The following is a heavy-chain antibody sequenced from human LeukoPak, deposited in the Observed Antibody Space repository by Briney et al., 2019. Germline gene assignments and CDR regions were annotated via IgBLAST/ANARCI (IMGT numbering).Heavy chain of an antibody. CDR3: ARGRRW. Sequence: KPSETLSLTCAVYGGSFSGYYWTWIRQPPGKGLEWIGEINDSGSINYNPTIKSRVTISVDTSKNQFSLKLTSVTAADTAVYYCARGRRWWGQGTLVTVSS. CDR2: INDSGSI. J-gene: IGHJ4*02. D-gene: IGHD5-24*01. V-gene: IGHV4-34*01. CDR1: GGSFSGYY.